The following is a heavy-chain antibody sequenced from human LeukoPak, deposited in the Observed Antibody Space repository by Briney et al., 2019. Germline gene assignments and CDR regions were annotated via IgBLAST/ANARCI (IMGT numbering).Heavy chain of an antibody. CDR2: IYYSGTT. V-gene: IGHV4-30-4*01. J-gene: IGHJ4*02. Sequence: PSEALSLTCTVSGGSISSGDYYWSWIRQPPGKGLEWIGYIYYSGTTYYNPSLKSRVTISVDTSKNQFSLKLTSVTAADTAVYFCARGPYGSGSYYWGQGTLVTVSS. CDR1: GGSISSGDYY. D-gene: IGHD3-10*01. CDR3: ARGPYGSGSYY.